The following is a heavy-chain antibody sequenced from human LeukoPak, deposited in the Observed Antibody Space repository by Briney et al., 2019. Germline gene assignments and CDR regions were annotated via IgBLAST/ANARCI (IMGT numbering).Heavy chain of an antibody. Sequence: PGGSLRLSCAASGFTFSTYSMNWVRQAPGKGLEWVSSISSSSTDIYYGDSVKGRFAISRDNAKNSLYLQMNSLRAEDMASYYCAKGSGSYFGGSFDYWGQGTLVTVSS. V-gene: IGHV3-21*04. CDR1: GFTFSTYS. CDR2: ISSSSTDI. CDR3: AKGSGSYFGGSFDY. J-gene: IGHJ4*02. D-gene: IGHD1-26*01.